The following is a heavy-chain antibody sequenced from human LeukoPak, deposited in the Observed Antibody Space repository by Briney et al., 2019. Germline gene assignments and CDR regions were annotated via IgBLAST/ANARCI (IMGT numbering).Heavy chain of an antibody. J-gene: IGHJ1*01. V-gene: IGHV3-23*01. CDR3: AKDFSSWYSRQYFQH. CDR1: GFTFDDYA. CDR2: ISGSGGST. Sequence: PGGSLRLSCAASGFTFDDYAMHWVRQAPGKGLEWVSAISGSGGSTYYAASVKDRFTISRDNSKNTLYLQMNSLRAEDTAVYYCAKDFSSWYSRQYFQHWGQGTLVTVSS. D-gene: IGHD6-13*01.